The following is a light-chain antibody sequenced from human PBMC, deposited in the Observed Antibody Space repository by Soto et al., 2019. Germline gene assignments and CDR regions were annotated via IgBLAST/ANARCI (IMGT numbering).Light chain of an antibody. J-gene: IGKJ1*01. CDR2: AAS. CDR1: QGIRND. Sequence: IQMTQSPSSLXXSXXXXVXXXCRASQGIRNDLGWYQQKPGKAPKLLIYAASSLQSGVPSRFSGSGSATDFTLTISSLQPEDFATYYCLQDYNYPWTFGQGTKVDIK. CDR3: LQDYNYPWT. V-gene: IGKV1-6*01.